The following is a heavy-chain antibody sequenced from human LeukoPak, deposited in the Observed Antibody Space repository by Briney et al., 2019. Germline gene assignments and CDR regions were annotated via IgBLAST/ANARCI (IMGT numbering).Heavy chain of an antibody. CDR2: IKPDGTTK. V-gene: IGHV3-7*03. Sequence: GGSLRLSCAASGFPFSSYSMTWVRQAPGKGLEWVANIKPDGTTKFYVDSVKGRFTISRDNALNSLYLQMNSLRAEDTAIYYCARSTPYGTTWYGRSDYWGQGTLVTVSS. CDR1: GFPFSSYS. CDR3: ARSTPYGTTWYGRSDY. D-gene: IGHD6-13*01. J-gene: IGHJ4*02.